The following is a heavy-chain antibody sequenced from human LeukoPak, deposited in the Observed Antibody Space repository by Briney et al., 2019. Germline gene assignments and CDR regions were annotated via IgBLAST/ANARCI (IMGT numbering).Heavy chain of an antibody. D-gene: IGHD6-13*01. J-gene: IGHJ5*02. CDR3: AREGRAAADTNWFDP. Sequence: ASVNVSCKASGYTFTDYYIHCVRQAPGQRLGWMGWINPNSGGTTYAQKFQGRVSMTRDSSISTTYMELRRLTSDDMAVFYCAREGRAAADTNWFDPWGQGTLVTVS. CDR2: INPNSGGT. V-gene: IGHV1-2*02. CDR1: GYTFTDYY.